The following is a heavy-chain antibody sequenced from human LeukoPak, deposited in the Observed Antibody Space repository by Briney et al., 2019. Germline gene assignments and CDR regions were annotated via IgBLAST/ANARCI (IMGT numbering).Heavy chain of an antibody. D-gene: IGHD3-3*01. CDR2: ISGSGGST. J-gene: IGHJ4*02. V-gene: IGHV3-23*01. CDR3: AKDTPGYYGPYYFDY. CDR1: GFTFSSYA. Sequence: GVSLRLSCAASGFTFSSYAMSWVRQAPGKGLEWLSAISGSGGSTYYADSVKGRFTISRDNSKNTLYLQMNSLRAEDTAVYYCAKDTPGYYGPYYFDYWGQGTLVTVPS.